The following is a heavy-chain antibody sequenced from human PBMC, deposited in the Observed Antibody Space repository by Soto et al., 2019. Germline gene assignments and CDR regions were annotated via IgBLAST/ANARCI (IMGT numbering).Heavy chain of an antibody. CDR3: VQTTGWPGFDF. V-gene: IGHV3-53*01. Sequence: EVQLVESGGGLIQPGGSLRLSCAASGFTVSSKSMTWVRQAPGKGLEWVSVIYGGGTTYYADSVKGRFTISRDNSNNTLYLQVNSLRAEDTAVYYCVQTTGWPGFDFWGQGTLVTVSS. CDR2: IYGGGTT. CDR1: GFTVSSKS. J-gene: IGHJ4*02. D-gene: IGHD6-19*01.